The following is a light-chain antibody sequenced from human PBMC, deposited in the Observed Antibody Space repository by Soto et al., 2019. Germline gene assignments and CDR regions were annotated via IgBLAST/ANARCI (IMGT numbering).Light chain of an antibody. CDR2: DAS. CDR1: QDISNY. J-gene: IGKJ5*01. Sequence: DIQMTQSPSSLSASVGDRVTITCQASQDISNYLNWFQQKPEKAPKLLMQDASNSETGAPSRFSGSGPGTDFSFTIRSLQPEDIATYYCQKFDKFRPDFGQMTRLEIK. V-gene: IGKV1-33*01. CDR3: QKFDKFRPD.